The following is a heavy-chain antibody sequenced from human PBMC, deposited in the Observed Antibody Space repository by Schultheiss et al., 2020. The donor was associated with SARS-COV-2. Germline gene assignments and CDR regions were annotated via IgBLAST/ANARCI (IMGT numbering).Heavy chain of an antibody. CDR2: INPNSGGT. J-gene: IGHJ6*02. D-gene: IGHD3-22*01. Sequence: ASVKVSCKASGYTFTSYGISWVRQAPGQGLEWMGWINPNSGGTNYAQKFQGRVTMTRDTSISTAYMELRSLRSDDTAVYYCARGLYYYDSSGAPGVWGQGTTVTVSS. CDR3: ARGLYYYDSSGAPGV. V-gene: IGHV1-2*02. CDR1: GYTFTSYG.